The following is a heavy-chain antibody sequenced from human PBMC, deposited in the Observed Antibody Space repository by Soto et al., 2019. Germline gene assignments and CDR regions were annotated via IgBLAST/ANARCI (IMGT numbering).Heavy chain of an antibody. V-gene: IGHV3-72*01. CDR1: GFTFSDHY. CDR2: SRNRVNSHTT. CDR3: TRGLLGGAPSYTFHGMDV. D-gene: IGHD1-26*01. J-gene: IGHJ6*01. Sequence: EVQLVESGGGLVQPGGSLRLSCAASGFTFSDHYMDWVLQAPGKGLEWVARSRNRVNSHTTEYAASVKGRFTISRDESKSSLYLQMNSLKIEDTDVYYCTRGLLGGAPSYTFHGMDVWGQGTTVTVSS.